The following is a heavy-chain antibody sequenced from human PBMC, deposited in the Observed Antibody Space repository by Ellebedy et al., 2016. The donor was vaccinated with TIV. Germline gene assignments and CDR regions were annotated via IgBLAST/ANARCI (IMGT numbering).Heavy chain of an antibody. D-gene: IGHD3-22*01. CDR3: AREDSSGFYGMDV. Sequence: GESLKISXAASGFTFSDYYMSWIRQAPGKGLEWVSYISSSGSTIYYADSVKGRFTISRDNAKNSLYLQMNSLRAEDTAVYYCAREDSSGFYGMDVWGQGTTVTVSS. CDR1: GFTFSDYY. J-gene: IGHJ6*02. V-gene: IGHV3-11*01. CDR2: ISSSGSTI.